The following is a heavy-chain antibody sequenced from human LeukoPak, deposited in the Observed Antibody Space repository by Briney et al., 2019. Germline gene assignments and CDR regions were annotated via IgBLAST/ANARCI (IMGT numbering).Heavy chain of an antibody. J-gene: IGHJ4*02. CDR2: MNPHSGNT. D-gene: IGHD3-9*01. CDR1: GYTFTSYD. Sequence: ASVKVSCKASGYTFTSYDITWVRQATGQRREGMGWMNPHSGNTGYAQTFQGKLTMTRNTSIKTAYMELSSLRSEDTAVYYCARRFYDNLTGHTWYDYWGQGTLVTVSS. V-gene: IGHV1-8*02. CDR3: ARRFYDNLTGHTWYDY.